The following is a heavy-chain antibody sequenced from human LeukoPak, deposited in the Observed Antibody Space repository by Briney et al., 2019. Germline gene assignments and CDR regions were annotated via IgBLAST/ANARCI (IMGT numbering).Heavy chain of an antibody. CDR2: FDGNGPNT. CDR3: AKPRTAGLGWAQFDY. J-gene: IGHJ4*02. D-gene: IGHD6-13*01. Sequence: GGSLILSCVASGFTFNSFAMTWVRQAPGKGLEWVSGFDGNGPNTYYADSVKGRWTISRDNSRNTLYLEMNSLRPEDTAIYYCAKPRTAGLGWAQFDYWGQGSLVTVSS. V-gene: IGHV3-23*01. CDR1: GFTFNSFA.